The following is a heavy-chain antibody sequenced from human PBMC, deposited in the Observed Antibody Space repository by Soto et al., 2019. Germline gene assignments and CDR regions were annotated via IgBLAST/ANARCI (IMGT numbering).Heavy chain of an antibody. V-gene: IGHV3-23*01. CDR1: GFTFSTYT. Sequence: PGGSLRLSCVASGFTFSTYTMSWVRQAPGKGLEWVSVISGSAGSSGPSCADSVQGRFSISRDNARNTLYLQMNSLRGEDTAMYYCAKARCSTANCYVPEYWGQGTRVTVSS. CDR3: AKARCSTANCYVPEY. D-gene: IGHD2-2*01. CDR2: ISGSAGSSGP. J-gene: IGHJ4*02.